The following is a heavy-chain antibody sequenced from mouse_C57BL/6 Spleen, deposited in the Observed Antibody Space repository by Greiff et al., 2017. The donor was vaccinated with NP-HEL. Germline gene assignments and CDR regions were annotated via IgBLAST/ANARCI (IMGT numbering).Heavy chain of an antibody. CDR1: GYTFTDYY. D-gene: IGHD1-1*01. CDR2: INPYNGGT. V-gene: IGHV1-19*01. CDR3: AREGSSQYDYAMGY. J-gene: IGHJ4*01. Sequence: VQLQQSGPVLVKPGASVKMSCKASGYTFTDYYMNWVKQSHGKSLEWIGVINPYNGGTSYNQKFKGKATLTVDKSSSTAYMELNSLTSEDSAVYYCAREGSSQYDYAMGYWGQGTTVTVSS.